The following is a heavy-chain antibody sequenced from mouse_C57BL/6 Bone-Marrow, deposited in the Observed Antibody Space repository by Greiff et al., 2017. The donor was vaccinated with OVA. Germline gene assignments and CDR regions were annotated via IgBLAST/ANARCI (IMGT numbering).Heavy chain of an antibody. CDR2: ISSGGDYI. V-gene: IGHV5-9-1*02. D-gene: IGHD2-1*01. CDR1: GFTFSSYA. J-gene: IGHJ4*01. Sequence: DVKLVESGAGLVKPGGSLKLSCAASGFTFSSYAMSWVRQTPEKRLEWVAYISSGGDYIYYADTVKGRFTISRDNARNTLYLHMSSLKSEDTAMYYCTRLLDAMDYWGQGTSVTVSS. CDR3: TRLLDAMDY.